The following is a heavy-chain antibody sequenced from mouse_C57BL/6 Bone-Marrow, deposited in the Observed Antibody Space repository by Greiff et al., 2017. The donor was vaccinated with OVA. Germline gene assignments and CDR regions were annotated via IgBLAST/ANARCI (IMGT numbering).Heavy chain of an antibody. Sequence: VQGVESGPGLVAPSQSLSITCTVSGFSLTSYGVDWVRQPPGKGLEWLGVIWGGGSTNYNSALMSRLSISKDNSKSQVFLKMNSLQTDDTAMYYCAKHRITTVVPRLGFAYWGQGTLVTVSA. CDR3: AKHRITTVVPRLGFAY. D-gene: IGHD1-1*01. V-gene: IGHV2-9*01. CDR1: GFSLTSYG. CDR2: IWGGGST. J-gene: IGHJ3*01.